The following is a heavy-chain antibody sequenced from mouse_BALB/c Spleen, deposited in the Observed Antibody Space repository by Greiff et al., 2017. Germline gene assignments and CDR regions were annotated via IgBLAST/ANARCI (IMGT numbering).Heavy chain of an antibody. J-gene: IGHJ4*01. V-gene: IGHV3-6*02. CDR3: ARGRRDGYYLGDY. Sequence: VQLKESGPGLVKPSQSLSLTCSVTGYSITSGYYWNWIRQFPGNKLEWMGYISYDGSNNYNPSLKNRISITRDTSKNQFFLKLNSVTTEDTATYYCARGRRDGYYLGDYWGQGTSVTVSS. CDR1: GYSITSGYY. CDR2: ISYDGSN. D-gene: IGHD2-3*01.